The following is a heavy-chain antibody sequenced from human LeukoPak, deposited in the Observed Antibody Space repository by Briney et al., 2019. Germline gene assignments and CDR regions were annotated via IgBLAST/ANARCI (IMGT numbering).Heavy chain of an antibody. CDR3: TSGWALNS. D-gene: IGHD3-16*01. Sequence: SQTLSLTCAISGDSVSSNSSAWNWIRQSPSRGLEWLGRTYFRSKWYQDYAVSEKGRITIDSDTSKNQFSLHLSSVTPGDTAVYYCTSGWALNSWGQGTLVTVSS. CDR1: GDSVSSNSSA. CDR2: TYFRSKWYQ. J-gene: IGHJ4*02. V-gene: IGHV6-1*01.